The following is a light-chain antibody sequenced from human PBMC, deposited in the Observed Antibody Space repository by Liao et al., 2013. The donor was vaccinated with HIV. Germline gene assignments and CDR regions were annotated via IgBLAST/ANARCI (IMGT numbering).Light chain of an antibody. J-gene: IGLJ3*02. V-gene: IGLV3-25*03. CDR3: QSTDSSGAWV. CDR1: VLSKQY. CDR2: KNS. Sequence: SYELIQPPSVSVSPGQTARITCSGDVLSKQYGFWYQQKAGQAPVLVIYKNSERPSGIPERLSGSRSGTTVTLTISGAQAGDEADYYCQSTDSSGAWVLVGGPKLTV.